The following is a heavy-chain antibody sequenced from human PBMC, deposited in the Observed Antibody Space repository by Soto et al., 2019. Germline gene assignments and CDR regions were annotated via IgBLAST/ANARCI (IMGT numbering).Heavy chain of an antibody. Sequence: GGSLRLSCAASGFTFSDHYMDWVRQAPGKGLEWVGRSRNKANSYTTEYAASAKGRFTISRDDSKNSLSLQMNSLTTEDTAVYFCAREGLVETLGAFDIWGQGTMVTVSS. CDR1: GFTFSDHY. V-gene: IGHV3-72*01. CDR3: AREGLVETLGAFDI. D-gene: IGHD2-15*01. J-gene: IGHJ3*02. CDR2: SRNKANSYTT.